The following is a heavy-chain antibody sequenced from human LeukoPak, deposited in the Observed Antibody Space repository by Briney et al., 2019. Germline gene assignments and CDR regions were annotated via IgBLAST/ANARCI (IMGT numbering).Heavy chain of an antibody. CDR3: AKGSSPSSANPTGGDDY. Sequence: GGSLRLSCAASGFTFSSYGMHWVRQAPGKGLEWVAVISYDGSNKYYADSVKGRFTISRDNSKNTLYLQMNSLRAEDTAVYYCAKGSSPSSANPTGGDDYWGQGTLVTVSS. CDR2: ISYDGSNK. D-gene: IGHD3-10*01. CDR1: GFTFSSYG. J-gene: IGHJ4*02. V-gene: IGHV3-30*18.